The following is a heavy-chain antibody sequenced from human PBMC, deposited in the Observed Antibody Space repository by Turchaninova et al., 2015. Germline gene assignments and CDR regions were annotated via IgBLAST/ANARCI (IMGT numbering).Heavy chain of an antibody. CDR3: ARAAVPYSAGWSDYFDY. J-gene: IGHJ4*02. V-gene: IGHV3-48*03. D-gene: IGHD6-19*01. Sequence: EVNLVDSGVACLGLGGRWGCLVEVVVLPLSRYEINWFRQAPVKVLEWVSYISSSGSNKYYADSVNGRFTISRDNAKNALYLQMNSLRADDTAVYYCARAAVPYSAGWSDYFDYWGQGTLVSVSS. CDR2: ISSSGSNK. CDR1: VLPLSRYE.